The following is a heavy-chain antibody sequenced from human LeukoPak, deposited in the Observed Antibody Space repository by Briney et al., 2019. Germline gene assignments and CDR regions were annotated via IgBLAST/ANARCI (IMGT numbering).Heavy chain of an antibody. J-gene: IGHJ4*02. CDR3: ASEDTAMVYFDY. D-gene: IGHD5-18*01. CDR1: GFTFSSYA. CDR2: ISYDGSNK. V-gene: IGHV3-30-3*01. Sequence: GGSLRLSCAASGFTFSSYAMHWVRQAPGKGLGWVAVISYDGSNKYYADSVKGRFTISRDNSKNTLYLQMNSLRAEDTAVYYCASEDTAMVYFDYWGQGTLVTVSS.